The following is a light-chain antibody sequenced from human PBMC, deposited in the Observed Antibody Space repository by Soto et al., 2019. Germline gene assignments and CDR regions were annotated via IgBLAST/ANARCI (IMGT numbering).Light chain of an antibody. V-gene: IGKV1-5*03. J-gene: IGKJ1*01. CDR2: KAS. Sequence: DIQMTQSPSTLSGSVGDRVTITCRASQTISSWLAWYQQKPGKAPKLLIYKASTLKSGVPSRFSGSGSGTEFTLTISSLQPDDFATYYCQQDYDLWTFGQGTKVDIK. CDR3: QQDYDLWT. CDR1: QTISSW.